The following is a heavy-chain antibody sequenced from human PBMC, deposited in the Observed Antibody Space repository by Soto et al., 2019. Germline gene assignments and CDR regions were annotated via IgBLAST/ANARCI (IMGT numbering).Heavy chain of an antibody. J-gene: IGHJ4*02. V-gene: IGHV1-69*02. CDR2: IIPILGIA. Sequence: GASVKVSCKASGGTFSSYTISWVRQAPGQGLEWMGRIIPILGIANYAQKFQGRVTITADKSTSTAYMELSSLRSEDTAVYYCARGFVGANHFIDYWGQGTLVTVSS. CDR3: ARGFVGANHFIDY. CDR1: GGTFSSYT. D-gene: IGHD1-26*01.